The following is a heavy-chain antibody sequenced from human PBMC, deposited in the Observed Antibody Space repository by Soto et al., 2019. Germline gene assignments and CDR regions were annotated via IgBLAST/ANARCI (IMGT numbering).Heavy chain of an antibody. D-gene: IGHD6-6*01. J-gene: IGHJ5*02. CDR3: ASDRRIAARPDYWFDP. V-gene: IGHV1-46*01. Sequence: GASVKVSCKASGYTFTSYYMHWVRQAPGQGLEWMGIINPSGGSTSYAQKFQGRVTMPRDTSTSTVYMELSSLRSEDTAVYYCASDRRIAARPDYWFDPWGQGTLVTVSS. CDR1: GYTFTSYY. CDR2: INPSGGST.